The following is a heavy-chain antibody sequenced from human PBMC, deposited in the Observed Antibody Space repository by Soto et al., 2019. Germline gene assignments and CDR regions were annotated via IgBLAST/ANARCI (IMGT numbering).Heavy chain of an antibody. Sequence: GGSLRLSCAASGFTFSSHAMHWVRQAPGKGLEWVTVISYEGSNKYYADSVQGRFTISRENSKNTLYLQMNSLRAEDTAVYYCVRDQWVGCTSDVCYPLDYWGQGPLVTVPP. CDR1: GFTFSSHA. CDR2: ISYEGSNK. J-gene: IGHJ4*02. CDR3: VRDQWVGCTSDVCYPLDY. D-gene: IGHD2-8*01. V-gene: IGHV3-30-3*01.